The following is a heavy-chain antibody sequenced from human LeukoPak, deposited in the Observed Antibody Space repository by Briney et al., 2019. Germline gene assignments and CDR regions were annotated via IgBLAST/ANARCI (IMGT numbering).Heavy chain of an antibody. CDR3: ARLVKEPGYYYYYRMDV. D-gene: IGHD1-14*01. CDR1: GGSISSYY. Sequence: SETLSLTCTVSGGSISSYYWSWIRQPPGKGLEWIGYIYYSGSTNYNPSLKSRVTISVDTSKNQFSLKLSSVTAADTAVYYCARLVKEPGYYYYYRMDVWGQGTTVTVSS. J-gene: IGHJ6*02. CDR2: IYYSGST. V-gene: IGHV4-59*08.